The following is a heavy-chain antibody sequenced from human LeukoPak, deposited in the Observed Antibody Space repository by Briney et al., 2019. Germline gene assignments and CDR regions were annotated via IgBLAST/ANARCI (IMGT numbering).Heavy chain of an antibody. D-gene: IGHD2-15*01. CDR1: GFAFSRHW. Sequence: GGSLRLSCAASGFAFSRHWMYWVRQAPGKGLEWVANIKQDGSAKPYVDSVKGRFTISRDNAKNSLFLQMNSLRAEDTAVYYCARDNGWSADFWGQGTLVTVSS. J-gene: IGHJ4*02. V-gene: IGHV3-7*03. CDR3: ARDNGWSADF. CDR2: IKQDGSAK.